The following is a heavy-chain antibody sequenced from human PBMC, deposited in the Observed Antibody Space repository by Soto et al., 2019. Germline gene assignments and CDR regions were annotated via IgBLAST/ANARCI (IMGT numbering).Heavy chain of an antibody. Sequence: QVQLVQSGAEVQKPGSSVKVSCKASGGTFSSYAISWVRQAPGQGLEWMGGIIPIFGTANYAQKFQGRVTITADKSTSTAYMELSSLRSEDTAVYYCASNLHRYYDSSGYYYVNAFDIWGQGTMVTVSS. CDR2: IIPIFGTA. J-gene: IGHJ3*02. V-gene: IGHV1-69*06. D-gene: IGHD3-22*01. CDR1: GGTFSSYA. CDR3: ASNLHRYYDSSGYYYVNAFDI.